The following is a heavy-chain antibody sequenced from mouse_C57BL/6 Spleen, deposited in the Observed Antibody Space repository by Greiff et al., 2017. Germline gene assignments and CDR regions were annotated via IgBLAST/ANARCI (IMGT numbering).Heavy chain of an antibody. CDR3: AWRDYYGTPYAMDY. CDR1: GYTFTDYY. D-gene: IGHD1-1*01. V-gene: IGHV1-26*01. CDR2: INPNNGGT. Sequence: EVQLQQSGPELVKPGASVKISCKASGYTFTDYYMNWVKQSHGKSLEWIGDINPNNGGTSYNQKFKGKATLTVDKSSSTAYMELRSLTSEDSAVYYCAWRDYYGTPYAMDYWGQGTSVTVSS. J-gene: IGHJ4*01.